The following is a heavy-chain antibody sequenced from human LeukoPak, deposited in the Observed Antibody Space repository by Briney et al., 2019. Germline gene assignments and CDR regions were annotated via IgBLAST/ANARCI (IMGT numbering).Heavy chain of an antibody. D-gene: IGHD1-26*01. CDR1: GFTFSSYW. CDR2: INSDGSST. Sequence: SGGSLRLSCAASGFTFSSYWMHWVRQAAGKGLMWVSRINSDGSSTSYADSVKGRFTISRDNAKNTLYLQMNSLRAEDTAVYYCARAVGATAQYDAFDIWGQGTMVTVSS. V-gene: IGHV3-74*01. CDR3: ARAVGATAQYDAFDI. J-gene: IGHJ3*02.